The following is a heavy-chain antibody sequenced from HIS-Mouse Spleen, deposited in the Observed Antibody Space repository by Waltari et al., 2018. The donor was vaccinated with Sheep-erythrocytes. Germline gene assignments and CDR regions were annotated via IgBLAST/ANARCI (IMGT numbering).Heavy chain of an antibody. D-gene: IGHD3-10*01. Sequence: QLQLQESGPGLVKPSETLSLTCTVSGGSIRSSRYYWGWIRQPPGKGLEWIGSIYYSGSTYYNPSLKSRVTISVDTSKNQFSLKLSSVTAADTAVYYCARDYVPGIRGYFDYWGQGTLVTVSS. V-gene: IGHV4-39*07. CDR3: ARDYVPGIRGYFDY. CDR2: IYYSGST. J-gene: IGHJ4*02. CDR1: GGSIRSSRYY.